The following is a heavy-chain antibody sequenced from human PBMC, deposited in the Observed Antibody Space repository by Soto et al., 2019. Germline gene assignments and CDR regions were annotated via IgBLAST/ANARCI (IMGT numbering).Heavy chain of an antibody. V-gene: IGHV1-18*03. Sequence: QVQLVQSGAEVKKPGASVKVSCKASGYKFSSYGISWVRQAPGQGLEWMGWISAYTGKTNYAQKLQGRVTMTTDTSTSTAYMELRSLRSDDMAVYYCARDPKDGYPANGMDVWGQGTTVTVSS. CDR3: ARDPKDGYPANGMDV. CDR2: ISAYTGKT. J-gene: IGHJ6*02. CDR1: GYKFSSYG. D-gene: IGHD5-12*01.